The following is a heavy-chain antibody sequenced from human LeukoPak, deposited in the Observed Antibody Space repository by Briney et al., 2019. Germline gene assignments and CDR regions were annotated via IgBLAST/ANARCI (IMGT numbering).Heavy chain of an antibody. D-gene: IGHD1-26*01. J-gene: IGHJ3*02. V-gene: IGHV4-31*03. Sequence: KPSETLSPTCTVSGGSISSGGYYWSWIRQHPGKGLEWIGYIYYSGSTYYNPSLKSRVTISVDTSKNQFSLKLSSVTAADTAVYYCARDTMGGDAFDIWGQGTMVTVSS. CDR3: ARDTMGGDAFDI. CDR2: IYYSGST. CDR1: GGSISSGGYY.